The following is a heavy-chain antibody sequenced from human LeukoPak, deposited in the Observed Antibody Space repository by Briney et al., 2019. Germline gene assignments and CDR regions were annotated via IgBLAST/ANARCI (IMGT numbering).Heavy chain of an antibody. CDR2: IIPILGTA. Sequence: SVKVSSKASGVTFTSYAISWGRQAPGQGLGWMGGIIPILGTANYAQKFQGRVTITTDESTSTAYMELSSLRSEDTAVYYCARRYDSSGAWFDPWGQGTLVTVSS. CDR1: GVTFTSYA. V-gene: IGHV1-69*05. CDR3: ARRYDSSGAWFDP. J-gene: IGHJ5*02. D-gene: IGHD6-25*01.